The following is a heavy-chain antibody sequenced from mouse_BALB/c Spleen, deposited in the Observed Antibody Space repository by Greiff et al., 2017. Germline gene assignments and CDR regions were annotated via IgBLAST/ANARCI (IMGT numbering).Heavy chain of an antibody. D-gene: IGHD4-1*01. Sequence: EVNVVESGGGLVQPGGSLKLSCAASGFTFSSYTMSWVRQTPEKRLEWVAYISNGGGSTYYPDTVKGRFTISRDNAKNTLYLQMSSLKSEDTAMYYCARQLGPAWFAYWGQGTLVTVSA. V-gene: IGHV5-12-2*01. CDR2: ISNGGGST. J-gene: IGHJ3*01. CDR3: ARQLGPAWFAY. CDR1: GFTFSSYT.